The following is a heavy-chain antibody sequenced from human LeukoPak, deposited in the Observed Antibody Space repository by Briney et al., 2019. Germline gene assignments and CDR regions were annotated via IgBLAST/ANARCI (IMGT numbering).Heavy chain of an antibody. CDR3: APPYCRSLSCLDVFNM. J-gene: IGHJ3*02. V-gene: IGHV4-31*03. CDR2: KYYSGSD. CDR1: VGSVSDGRYY. D-gene: IGHD2-2*01. Sequence: SETLSLTCNVSVGSVSDGRYYWTWSRHHPTGGLEWIGYKYYSGSDKYNPSLKSRLTISINTAKNQFSLQLSSVTAADTAPYYCAPPYCRSLSCLDVFNMWGQGTRVTVSS.